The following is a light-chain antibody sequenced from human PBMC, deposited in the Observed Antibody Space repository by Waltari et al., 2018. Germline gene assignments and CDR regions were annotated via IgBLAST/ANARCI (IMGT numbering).Light chain of an antibody. CDR3: QHYVRLPVT. J-gene: IGKJ1*01. V-gene: IGKV3-20*01. CDR2: DAS. Sequence: EIVLTQSPGTLSLSPGERPTLSCGASQGVGRSLAWYQQKPGRAPRLLLYDASSRATGIPDRFSGSGFGTDFSLTISRLEPEDFAVYYCQHYVRLPVTFGQGTKVEIK. CDR1: QGVGRS.